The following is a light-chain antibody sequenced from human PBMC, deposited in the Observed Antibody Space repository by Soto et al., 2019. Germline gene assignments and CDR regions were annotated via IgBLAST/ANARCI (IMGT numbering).Light chain of an antibody. CDR1: SSDVGGYNY. V-gene: IGLV2-14*01. CDR2: EVS. J-gene: IGLJ1*01. CDR3: SSYTSSRTFV. Sequence: QSALTQPASVSGSPGQSITISCTGTSSDVGGYNYVSWYQQHPGKAPKLMIYEVSNRPSGVSNRFSGSKSGNTASLTISGLQAEAEDDYYCSSYTSSRTFVFGTGTKVTVL.